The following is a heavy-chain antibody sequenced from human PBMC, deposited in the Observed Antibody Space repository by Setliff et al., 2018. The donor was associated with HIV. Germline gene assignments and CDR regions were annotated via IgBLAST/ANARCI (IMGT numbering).Heavy chain of an antibody. V-gene: IGHV3-30-3*01. J-gene: IGHJ4*02. D-gene: IGHD6-13*01. Sequence: AGGSQRLSCAASGFTFSNAWMNWVRQAPGKGLEWVAVISYDGSNKYYADSVKGRFTISRDNSKNTLYLQMNSLRAEDTAVYYCARDHVIAAALDYWGQGTLVTVSS. CDR3: ARDHVIAAALDY. CDR2: ISYDGSNK. CDR1: GFTFSNAW.